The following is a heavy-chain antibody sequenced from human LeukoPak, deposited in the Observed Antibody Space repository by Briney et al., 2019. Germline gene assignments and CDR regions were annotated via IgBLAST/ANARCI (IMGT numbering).Heavy chain of an antibody. V-gene: IGHV4-39*07. J-gene: IGHJ6*03. CDR1: GGSISTSNYY. CDR2: IFYSGST. CDR3: ARDTYYYYYMDV. Sequence: SETLSLTCTVSGGSISTSNYYWGWIRQPPGKGLEWIGNIFYSGSTYYSPSLRSRVTISLDTSRNQFSLKLNSVTAADTAVYYCARDTYYYYYMDVWGKGTTVTVSS.